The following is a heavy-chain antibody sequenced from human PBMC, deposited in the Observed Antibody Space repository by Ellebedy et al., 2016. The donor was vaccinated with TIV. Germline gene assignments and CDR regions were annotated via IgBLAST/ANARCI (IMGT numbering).Heavy chain of an antibody. Sequence: GESLKISXAASGFTFSDYYMSWIRQAPGKGLEWVSYISSSGSTIYYADSVKGRFTISRDNAKNSLYLQMNSLRAEDTAVYYCASLDGSGSGVRYWGQGTLVTVSS. CDR1: GFTFSDYY. V-gene: IGHV3-11*01. CDR2: ISSSGSTI. J-gene: IGHJ4*02. CDR3: ASLDGSGSGVRY. D-gene: IGHD3-10*01.